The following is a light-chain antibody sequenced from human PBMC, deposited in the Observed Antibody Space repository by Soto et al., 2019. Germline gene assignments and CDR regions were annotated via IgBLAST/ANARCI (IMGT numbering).Light chain of an antibody. V-gene: IGKV1-12*01. J-gene: IGKJ3*01. CDR1: QDIEKW. Sequence: DIQLTQSPSSVSASVGDSLNITCRASQDIEKWLAWYQQKPGRAPKVLIYAASHLESGVPSRFSGSGSGTEFSLTISSPQTEDFATYFCHQAGTFPFTFGPGTKVDIK. CDR3: HQAGTFPFT. CDR2: AAS.